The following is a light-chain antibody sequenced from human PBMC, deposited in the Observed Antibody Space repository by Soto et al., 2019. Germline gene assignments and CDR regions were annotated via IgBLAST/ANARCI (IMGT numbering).Light chain of an antibody. J-gene: IGKJ1*01. V-gene: IGKV3-20*01. CDR2: GAS. CDR1: QSVSSSY. Sequence: EMVLTQSPGTLSLSPGERATLSCRASQSVSSSYLAWYQQKPGQAPRLLIYGASSRATGIPDRFSGSGSGTDFTLTISRLEPEDFAVYNCQQYGSSPWTFGQWTKVDFK. CDR3: QQYGSSPWT.